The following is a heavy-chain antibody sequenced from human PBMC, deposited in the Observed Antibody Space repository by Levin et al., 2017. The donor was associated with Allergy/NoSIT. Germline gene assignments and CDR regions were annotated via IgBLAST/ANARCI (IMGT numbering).Heavy chain of an antibody. CDR3: ARHENWGSGALDAFDI. V-gene: IGHV4-59*08. D-gene: IGHD7-27*01. Sequence: PSETLSLTCAVSGGSITGLYCSWTRQPPGEGLEWIGYSHSRGSTHYNPSLKSRVTISVDTSKNHFSLKLSSVTAADTAMYYCARHENWGSGALDAFDIWGQGTMVTVS. CDR2: SHSRGST. J-gene: IGHJ3*02. CDR1: GGSITGLY.